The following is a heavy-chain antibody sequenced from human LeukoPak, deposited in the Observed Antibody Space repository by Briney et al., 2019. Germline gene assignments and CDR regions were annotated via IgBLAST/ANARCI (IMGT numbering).Heavy chain of an antibody. Sequence: SETLSLTCTVSGGSISSYYWSWIRQPAGKGLEWIGRIYTSGSTNYNPSLKSRVTMSVDMSKNQFSLKLSSATAADTAVYYCARGIPVAGSNWFDPWGQGILVTVSS. CDR2: IYTSGST. D-gene: IGHD6-19*01. V-gene: IGHV4-4*07. CDR1: GGSISSYY. J-gene: IGHJ5*02. CDR3: ARGIPVAGSNWFDP.